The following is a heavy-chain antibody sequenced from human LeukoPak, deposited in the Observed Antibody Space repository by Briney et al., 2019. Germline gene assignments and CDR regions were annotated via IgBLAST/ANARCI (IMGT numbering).Heavy chain of an antibody. J-gene: IGHJ4*02. V-gene: IGHV4-59*01. CDR1: GGSISSYY. Sequence: SETLSLTCSVSGGSISSYYWSWIRQSPGKGLEWIGYIYYSGSTNYNPSLKSRVTISVHTSKNQFSLKLSSVTAADTAVYYCARAVFSYCSGGSCPYFDYWGQGTLVTVSS. D-gene: IGHD2-15*01. CDR3: ARAVFSYCSGGSCPYFDY. CDR2: IYYSGST.